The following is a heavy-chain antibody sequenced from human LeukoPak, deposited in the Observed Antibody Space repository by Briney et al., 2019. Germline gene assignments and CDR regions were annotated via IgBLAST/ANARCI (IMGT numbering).Heavy chain of an antibody. J-gene: IGHJ3*02. V-gene: IGHV1-69*05. Sequence: ASVKVSCKASGGTFSSYAISWVRQAPGQGLEWMGGIIPIFGTANYAQKFQGRVTITTDESTSTAYMELSSLRSEDTAVYYCARAYSGSYLELAYDAFDIWAKGQWSPSLQ. CDR2: IIPIFGTA. D-gene: IGHD1-26*01. CDR3: ARAYSGSYLELAYDAFDI. CDR1: GGTFSSYA.